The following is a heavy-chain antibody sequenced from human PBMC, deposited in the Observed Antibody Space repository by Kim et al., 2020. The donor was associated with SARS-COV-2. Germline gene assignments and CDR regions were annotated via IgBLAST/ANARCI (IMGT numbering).Heavy chain of an antibody. Sequence: SVKGRFNISRDNSKNTLYLQMNSLRAEDTAVYYCAKDYYDSRGYYYSFDYWGQGTLVTVSS. CDR3: AKDYYDSRGYYYSFDY. V-gene: IGHV3-23*01. D-gene: IGHD3-22*01. J-gene: IGHJ4*02.